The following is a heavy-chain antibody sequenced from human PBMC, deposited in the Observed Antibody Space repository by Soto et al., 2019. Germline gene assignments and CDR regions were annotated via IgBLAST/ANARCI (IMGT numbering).Heavy chain of an antibody. V-gene: IGHV1-69*13. CDR2: IIPIFGTA. J-gene: IGHJ6*02. Sequence: SVKVSCKASGGTFSSYAISWVRQAPGQGLEWMGGIIPIFGTANYAQKFQGRVTITADESTSTACMELSSLRSEDTAVYYCARSNCSSTSCSRPLYYGMDVWGQGTTVTVSS. D-gene: IGHD2-2*01. CDR3: ARSNCSSTSCSRPLYYGMDV. CDR1: GGTFSSYA.